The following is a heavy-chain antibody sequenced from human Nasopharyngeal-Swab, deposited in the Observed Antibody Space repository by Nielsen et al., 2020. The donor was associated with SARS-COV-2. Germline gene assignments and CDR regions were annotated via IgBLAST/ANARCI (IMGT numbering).Heavy chain of an antibody. CDR2: IIPIFGTA. D-gene: IGHD6-6*01. CDR3: ARRPYSSSSGDYYYGMDV. Sequence: SVKVSCKASGGTFGSYAISWVRQAPGQGLEWMGGIIPIFGTANYAQKFQGRLTITADESTSTAYMELSSLRSEDTAVYYCARRPYSSSSGDYYYGMDVWGQGTTVTVSS. V-gene: IGHV1-69*13. CDR1: GGTFGSYA. J-gene: IGHJ6*02.